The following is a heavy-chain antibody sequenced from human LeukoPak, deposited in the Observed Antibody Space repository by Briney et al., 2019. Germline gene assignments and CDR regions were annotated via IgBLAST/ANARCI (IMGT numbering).Heavy chain of an antibody. CDR2: IDPSDSYT. J-gene: IGHJ5*02. V-gene: IGHV5-10-1*01. Sequence: GESLQISCKGSGYSFTSYWISWVRQMPGKGLEWMGRIDPSDSYTNYSPSFQGHVTISADKSISTAYLQWSSLKASDTAMYYCARLGGDSGYDLTWDDPWGQGTLVTVSS. CDR1: GYSFTSYW. D-gene: IGHD5-12*01. CDR3: ARLGGDSGYDLTWDDP.